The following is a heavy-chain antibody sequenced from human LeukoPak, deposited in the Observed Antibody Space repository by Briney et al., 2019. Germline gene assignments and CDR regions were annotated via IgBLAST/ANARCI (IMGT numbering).Heavy chain of an antibody. D-gene: IGHD2-2*01. J-gene: IGHJ4*02. CDR2: IYTSWST. CDR1: GGSISSYY. CDR3: ARHLTAAIHYFDY. V-gene: IGHV4-4*09. Sequence: SETLSLTCTVSGGSISSYYWSCIRQPPGKGREWIGYIYTSWSTNYNPSLKSLVTISVDPSKNHFSMKLSSVTAVDTAVYSCARHLTAAIHYFDYWGQGTLVTVSS.